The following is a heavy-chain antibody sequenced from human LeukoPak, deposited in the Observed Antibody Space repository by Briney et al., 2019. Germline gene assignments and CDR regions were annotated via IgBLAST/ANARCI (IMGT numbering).Heavy chain of an antibody. J-gene: IGHJ4*02. CDR3: ARQGTSIVGATIDY. Sequence: NPSETLSLTCTVSGGSIRGSPYYWGWIRQPPGKGREWIGNIYYSGITYYNPSLKSRVTIYVDTSKNQFSLKLTSVTAADTALYYCARQGTSIVGATIDYWGQGTLVTVSS. V-gene: IGHV4-39*01. D-gene: IGHD1-26*01. CDR1: GGSIRGSPYY. CDR2: IYYSGIT.